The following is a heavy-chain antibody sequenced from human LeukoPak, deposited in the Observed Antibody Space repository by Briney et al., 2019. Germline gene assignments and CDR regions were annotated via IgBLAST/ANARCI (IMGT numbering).Heavy chain of an antibody. CDR3: AIDRYSSGWYAFDY. Sequence: GGSLRLSCAASGFTFSNFGINWVRQAPGKGLEWVSSISSSSSYISYADSVKGRFTISRDNAKNSLDLQMNSLRAEDTAVYYCAIDRYSSGWYAFDYWGQGTLVTVSS. V-gene: IGHV3-21*01. CDR1: GFTFSNFG. J-gene: IGHJ4*02. CDR2: ISSSSSYI. D-gene: IGHD6-19*01.